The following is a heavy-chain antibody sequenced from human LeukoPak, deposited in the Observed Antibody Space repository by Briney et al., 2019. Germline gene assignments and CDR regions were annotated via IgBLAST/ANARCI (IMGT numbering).Heavy chain of an antibody. CDR2: ISSNGGST. D-gene: IGHD3-10*01. CDR1: GFTFSSYA. J-gene: IGHJ4*02. Sequence: PGGSLRLSCSASGFTFSSYAMHWVRQAPGKGLEYVPTISSNGGSTYYADSVKGRFTISRDNSKNMLYLQMSSLRTEDTAVFYCVRGVFDYWGQGTLVTVSS. CDR3: VRGVFDY. V-gene: IGHV3-64D*06.